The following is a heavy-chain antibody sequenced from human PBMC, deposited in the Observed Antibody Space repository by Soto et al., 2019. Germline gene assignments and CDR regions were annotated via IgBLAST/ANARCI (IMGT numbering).Heavy chain of an antibody. Sequence: GGSLRLSCAASGFTFSSYDMHWVRQATGKGLEWVSAIGTAGDTYYPGSVRGRFTISRENAKNSLYLQMNSLRAEDTAVYYCARSSLYSSLTRFDPWGQGTRVTVSS. V-gene: IGHV3-13*01. CDR2: IGTAGDT. CDR3: ARSSLYSSLTRFDP. CDR1: GFTFSSYD. J-gene: IGHJ5*02. D-gene: IGHD6-19*01.